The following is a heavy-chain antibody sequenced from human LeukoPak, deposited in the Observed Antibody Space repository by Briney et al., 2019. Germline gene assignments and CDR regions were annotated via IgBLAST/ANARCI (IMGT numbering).Heavy chain of an antibody. Sequence: SETLSLTCTVSGGSISSHYWSWIRQPPGKGLEWIGYIYYSGSTNYNPSLKSRVTISVDTSTNQFSLKLSSVTAADTAVYYCARGPRGTYSSSWYRTWGQGTLVTVSS. V-gene: IGHV4-59*11. CDR2: IYYSGST. D-gene: IGHD6-13*01. J-gene: IGHJ4*02. CDR3: ARGPRGTYSSSWYRT. CDR1: GGSISSHY.